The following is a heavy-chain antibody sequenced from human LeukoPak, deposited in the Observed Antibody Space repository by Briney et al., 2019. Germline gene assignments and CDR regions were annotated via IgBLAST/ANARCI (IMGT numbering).Heavy chain of an antibody. CDR1: GFTFSGSA. V-gene: IGHV3-73*01. Sequence: PGGSLRLSCAASGFTFSGSAMHWVRQASGKGLEWVGRIRSKANSYATAYAASVKGRLTISRDDSKNTAYLQMNSLKTEDTAVYYCTSHYREGIAVAPFDYWGQGTLVTVSS. CDR2: IRSKANSYAT. J-gene: IGHJ4*02. D-gene: IGHD6-19*01. CDR3: TSHYREGIAVAPFDY.